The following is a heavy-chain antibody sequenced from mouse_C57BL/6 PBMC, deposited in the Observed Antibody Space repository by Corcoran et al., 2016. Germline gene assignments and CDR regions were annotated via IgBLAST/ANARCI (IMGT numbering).Heavy chain of an antibody. J-gene: IGHJ3*01. CDR1: GFTFSNYR. CDR2: IAVKSDNYGA. CDR3: SRGNYGGFLY. Sequence: QVQLVETGGGLVRPGNSLKLYCVTSGFTFSNYRMHWLRQPPGTRLEWIAVIAVKSDNYGANYAESVKGRFAISRDDSKSSVSLEMNRLREEDTATYFWSRGNYGGFLYGRQGTLVTVSA. D-gene: IGHD2-1*01. V-gene: IGHV13-2*01.